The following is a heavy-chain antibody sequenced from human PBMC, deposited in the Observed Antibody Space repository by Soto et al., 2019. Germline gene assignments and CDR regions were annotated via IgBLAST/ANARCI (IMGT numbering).Heavy chain of an antibody. CDR3: ARPGYYDYTWGTYLDY. Sequence: EVQLLQSGGGLVQPGGSLRLSCAASGFTFSAYAMTWVRQAPGKGLEWVSAISGGGGDTYYADSLKGRFSISRDNSKNTLYLQMNRLRAEDTAVYYCARPGYYDYTWGTYLDYWGQGILVIVSS. CDR1: GFTFSAYA. CDR2: ISGGGGDT. J-gene: IGHJ4*02. V-gene: IGHV3-23*01. D-gene: IGHD3-16*01.